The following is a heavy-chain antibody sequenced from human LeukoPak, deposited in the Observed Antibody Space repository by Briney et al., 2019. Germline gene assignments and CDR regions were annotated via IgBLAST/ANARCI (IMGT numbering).Heavy chain of an antibody. Sequence: PSETLSLTCTASGGSISSYYWSWIRQPPGKGLEWIGYIYYSGSTNYNPSLKSRVTISVDTSKNQFSLKLSSVTAADTAVYYCARDRSSSWYKGYYYYGMDVWGQGTTVTVSS. J-gene: IGHJ6*02. CDR3: ARDRSSSWYKGYYYYGMDV. D-gene: IGHD6-13*01. CDR2: IYYSGST. V-gene: IGHV4-59*01. CDR1: GGSISSYY.